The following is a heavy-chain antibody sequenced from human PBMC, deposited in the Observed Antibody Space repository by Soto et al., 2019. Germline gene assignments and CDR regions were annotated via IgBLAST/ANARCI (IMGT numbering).Heavy chain of an antibody. CDR1: GGSISSGGYS. V-gene: IGHV4-30-2*01. D-gene: IGHD2-15*01. CDR3: ARDPMLGYCSGGSCYQSGWFDP. J-gene: IGHJ5*02. CDR2: IYHSGST. Sequence: SETLSLTCAFSGGSISSGGYSLSWIRQPPGKGLEWIGYIYHSGSTYYNPSLKSRVTMTRDTSTSTAYMELSRLRSDDTAVYYCARDPMLGYCSGGSCYQSGWFDPWGQGTLVTVSS.